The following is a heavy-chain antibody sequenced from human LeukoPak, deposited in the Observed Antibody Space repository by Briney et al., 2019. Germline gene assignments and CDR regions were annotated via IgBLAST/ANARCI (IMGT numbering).Heavy chain of an antibody. CDR3: ARGKPNYGDYVPFDY. J-gene: IGHJ4*02. V-gene: IGHV1-69*06. CDR1: GGTFSSYA. CDR2: IIPIFGTA. D-gene: IGHD4-17*01. Sequence: SVKVSCKASGGTFSSYAISWVRQAPGQGLEWMGGIIPIFGTANYAQKFQGRVTITAHKSTSTAYMELSSLRSEDTAVYYCARGKPNYGDYVPFDYWGQGTLVTVSS.